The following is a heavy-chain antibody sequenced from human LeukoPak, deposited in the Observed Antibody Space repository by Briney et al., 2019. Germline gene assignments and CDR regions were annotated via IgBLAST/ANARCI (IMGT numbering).Heavy chain of an antibody. D-gene: IGHD3-22*01. CDR1: GFSFSAYS. J-gene: IGHJ4*02. CDR2: ISSGSKYT. Sequence: GGSLRLSCTASGFSFSAYSMNWVRQAPGKGLEWVSTISSGSKYTDYADSVKGRFTVSRDNARNSLYLQMNSPRAEDTAVYFCARVYSGYHSFYDYWGQGTLVTVS. V-gene: IGHV3-21*01. CDR3: ARVYSGYHSFYDY.